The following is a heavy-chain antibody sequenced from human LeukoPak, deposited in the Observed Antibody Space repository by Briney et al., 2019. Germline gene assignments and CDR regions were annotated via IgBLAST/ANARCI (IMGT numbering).Heavy chain of an antibody. D-gene: IGHD3-10*01. CDR1: GFTFDDYG. CDR2: INWNGGST. CDR3: ARVAFGELWGMDV. V-gene: IGHV3-20*01. J-gene: IGHJ6*04. Sequence: GGSLRLSCAASGFTFDDYGMSWVRQAPGKGLEWVSGINWNGGSTGYADSVKGRFTISRDSATNSLYLQMNSLRAEDTAVYHCARVAFGELWGMDVWGKGTTVTISS.